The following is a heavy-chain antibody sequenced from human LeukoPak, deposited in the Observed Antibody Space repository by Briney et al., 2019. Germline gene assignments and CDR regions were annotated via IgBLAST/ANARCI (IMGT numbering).Heavy chain of an antibody. Sequence: PGGSLRLSCAASGFKFSTYALSWVRQAPGRGLVWGSSIGSSGDSTYYADSVEGRFTISRDNSKNTLFLQMNSLRVEDTAIYYCAKFGTVARQYFDYWGQGTLVTVSS. V-gene: IGHV3-23*01. CDR2: IGSSGDST. CDR3: AKFGTVARQYFDY. D-gene: IGHD4-11*01. J-gene: IGHJ4*02. CDR1: GFKFSTYA.